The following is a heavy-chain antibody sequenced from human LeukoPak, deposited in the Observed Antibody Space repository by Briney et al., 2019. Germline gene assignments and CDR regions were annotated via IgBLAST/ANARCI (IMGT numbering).Heavy chain of an antibody. J-gene: IGHJ6*02. D-gene: IGHD3-10*01. Sequence: ASVKVSCKASGYTFTGYYMHWVRQAPGQGLEWMGWINPNSGGTNYAQKFQGRVTMTRDTSISTAYMELSRLRSDDTAVYYCARRESGSWSYSYYGMDVWGQGTTVTVSS. V-gene: IGHV1-2*02. CDR2: INPNSGGT. CDR1: GYTFTGYY. CDR3: ARRESGSWSYSYYGMDV.